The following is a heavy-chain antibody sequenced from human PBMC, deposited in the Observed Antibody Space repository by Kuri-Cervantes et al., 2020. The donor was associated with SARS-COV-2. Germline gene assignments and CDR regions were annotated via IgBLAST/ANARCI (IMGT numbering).Heavy chain of an antibody. J-gene: IGHJ5*02. D-gene: IGHD3-22*01. CDR2: IYHSGST. CDR1: DGSISNYY. Sequence: ESLKISCTVSDGSISNYYWSWIRQPPGKGLEWTGYIYHSGSTNYNPSLNSRVTISIDTSKNQFALRLSTVTAADTAVYYCARGGTYYYDRSGFDWFDPWGQGTLVTVSS. V-gene: IGHV4-59*01. CDR3: ARGGTYYYDRSGFDWFDP.